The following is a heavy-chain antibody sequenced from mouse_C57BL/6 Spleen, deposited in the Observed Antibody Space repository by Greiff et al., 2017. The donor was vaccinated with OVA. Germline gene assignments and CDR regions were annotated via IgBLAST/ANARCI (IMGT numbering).Heavy chain of an antibody. CDR1: GYTFTSYW. V-gene: IGHV1-69*01. Sequence: QVQLQQPGAELVMPGASVKLSCKASGYTFTSYWMHWVKQRPGHGLEWIGEIDPSDGYTNYNQKFKGKSTLTVDKSSSTAYRQLSSLTSEDSAGDYGARRIRGGFDYWGQGTTLTVSS. CDR3: ARRIRGGFDY. J-gene: IGHJ2*01. CDR2: IDPSDGYT. D-gene: IGHD2-12*01.